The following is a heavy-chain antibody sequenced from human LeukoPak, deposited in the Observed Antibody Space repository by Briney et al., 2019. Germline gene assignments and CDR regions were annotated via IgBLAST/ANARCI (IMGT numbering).Heavy chain of an antibody. CDR1: GGTFSSYA. V-gene: IGHV1-69*01. J-gene: IGHJ6*02. CDR2: IIPIFGTA. D-gene: IGHD5-24*01. Sequence: ASVKVSCKASGGTFSSYAISWVRQAPGQGLEWMGGIIPIFGTANYAQKFQGRVTITADESTGTAYMELSSLRSEDTAVYYCARDPEMATILPENYGMDVWGQGTTVTVSS. CDR3: ARDPEMATILPENYGMDV.